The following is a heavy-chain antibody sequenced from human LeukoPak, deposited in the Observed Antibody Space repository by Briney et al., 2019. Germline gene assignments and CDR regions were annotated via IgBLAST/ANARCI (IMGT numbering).Heavy chain of an antibody. CDR1: EYTFTIYY. J-gene: IGHJ4*02. D-gene: IGHD2-15*01. CDR2: INPSGGST. CDR3: AQVVAATPIIDY. V-gene: IGHV1-46*01. Sequence: GASVTVSFMASEYTFTIYYMHWVRQAPGQGREWMGIINPSGGSTSYAQKFQGRVTMTRDMSTSTVYMELSSLRSEDTAVYYCAQVVAATPIIDYWGQGTLVTVSS.